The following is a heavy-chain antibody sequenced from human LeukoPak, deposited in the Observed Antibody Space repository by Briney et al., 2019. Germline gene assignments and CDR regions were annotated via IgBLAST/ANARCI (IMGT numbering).Heavy chain of an antibody. CDR1: GYTFTGYY. D-gene: IGHD3-9*01. CDR2: INPNSGGT. V-gene: IGHV1-2*02. Sequence: ASVKVSCKASGYTFTGYYMHWVLQAPGQGLEWMGWINPNSGGTNYAQKFQGRVTMTRDTSISTAYMELSRLRSDDTAVYYCARPELPHDDWLLYFWGQGTLVTVSS. J-gene: IGHJ4*02. CDR3: ARPELPHDDWLLYF.